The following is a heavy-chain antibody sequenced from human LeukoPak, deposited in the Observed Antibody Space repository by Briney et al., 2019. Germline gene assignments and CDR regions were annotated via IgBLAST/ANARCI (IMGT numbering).Heavy chain of an antibody. J-gene: IGHJ6*02. CDR2: ISSSSSYI. Sequence: GGSLRLSCAASGFTFSSYSMNWVRQAPGKGLEWVSSISSSSSYIYYADSVKGRFTISRDNAKNSLYLQMNSLRAEDTAVYYCARGSYSSSWYEGPDGMDVWGQGTTVTVSS. V-gene: IGHV3-21*01. CDR3: ARGSYSSSWYEGPDGMDV. CDR1: GFTFSSYS. D-gene: IGHD6-13*01.